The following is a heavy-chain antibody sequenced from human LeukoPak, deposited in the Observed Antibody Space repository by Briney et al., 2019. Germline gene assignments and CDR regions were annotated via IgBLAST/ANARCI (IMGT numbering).Heavy chain of an antibody. CDR2: INPNSGGT. J-gene: IGHJ4*02. CDR3: ARTAPYAGSWNAKANSYYFDY. Sequence: AAVKVSCKASEYTFTGYYMHWVRQAPGQGLEWMGRINPNSGGTNYAQKFQDRVTMTRDTSISTAYMELNSLRSEDTAVYYCARTAPYAGSWNAKANSYYFDYWGQGSLVTVSS. V-gene: IGHV1-2*06. D-gene: IGHD1-1*01. CDR1: EYTFTGYY.